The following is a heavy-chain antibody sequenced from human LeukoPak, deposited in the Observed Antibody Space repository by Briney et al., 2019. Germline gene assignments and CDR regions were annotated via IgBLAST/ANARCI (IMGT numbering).Heavy chain of an antibody. D-gene: IGHD3-22*01. V-gene: IGHV4-39*07. CDR1: GASISSSSYY. CDR2: IYYSGST. Sequence: SETLSLTCTVSGASISSSSYYWGWIRQPPGKGLEWIGSIYYSGSTYYNPSLKSRVTISVDTSKNQFSLKLSSVTAADTAVYYCARDVVVHYYYYMDVWGKGTTVTVSS. CDR3: ARDVVVHYYYYMDV. J-gene: IGHJ6*03.